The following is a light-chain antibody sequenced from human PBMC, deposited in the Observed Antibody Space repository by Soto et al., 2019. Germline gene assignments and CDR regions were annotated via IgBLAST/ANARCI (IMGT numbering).Light chain of an antibody. J-gene: IGLJ2*01. Sequence: QAVVTQKPSLTVSPGGTVTLTCGSSTGAVTSGHYPYWFQQKPGQAPRTLIYDTSNTHSWTPARFSGSLLGGKAALTLSGAQPEDEADYYCLLYYSGGRRVFGGGTKLTVL. CDR2: DTS. CDR1: TGAVTSGHY. V-gene: IGLV7-46*01. CDR3: LLYYSGGRRV.